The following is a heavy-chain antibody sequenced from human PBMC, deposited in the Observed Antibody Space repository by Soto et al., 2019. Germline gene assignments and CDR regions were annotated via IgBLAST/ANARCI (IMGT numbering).Heavy chain of an antibody. CDR1: GFIFSNFG. Sequence: QVQLVESGGGVVQPGRSLRLSCAASGFIFSNFGMHWVRRAPGKGLEWVATISGDGNDKYYPDSMKGRFTISRDNFNNPLYLQLNSLRPEDTAVYHCVQGASTAHQPLDSWGQGVLVTVSS. D-gene: IGHD1-26*01. CDR2: ISGDGNDK. CDR3: VQGASTAHQPLDS. J-gene: IGHJ4*02. V-gene: IGHV3-30*03.